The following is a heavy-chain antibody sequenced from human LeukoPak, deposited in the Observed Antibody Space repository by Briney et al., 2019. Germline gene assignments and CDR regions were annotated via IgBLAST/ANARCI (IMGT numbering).Heavy chain of an antibody. CDR2: IGGSGNNI. CDR3: ARGSTSTWYDY. D-gene: IGHD6-13*01. CDR1: GFTFSNYA. J-gene: IGHJ4*02. Sequence: GGSLRLSCAASGFTFSNYAMSWVRQAPGKGLEWVSLIGGSGNNIYYADSVKGRFTISRDNPKNTLYLQMNSLRAEDTAVYYCARGSTSTWYDYWGQGILVTVSS. V-gene: IGHV3-23*01.